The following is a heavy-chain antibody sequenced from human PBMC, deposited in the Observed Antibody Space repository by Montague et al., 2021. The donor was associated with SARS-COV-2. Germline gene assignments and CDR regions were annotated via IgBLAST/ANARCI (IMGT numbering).Heavy chain of an antibody. CDR2: ISYTGST. CDR1: GGSISTIVNF. V-gene: IGHV4-39*07. Sequence: ETLSLTCTFSGGSISTIVNFWGWIRQPPGKGLEWIGSISYTGSTYHNPSLKSRVTMSVDTSKNQFSLRLNSVTAADTAVYYCARSGDPGTTVTYLYWGQGTLVTVSS. J-gene: IGHJ4*02. D-gene: IGHD4-11*01. CDR3: ARSGDPGTTVTYLY.